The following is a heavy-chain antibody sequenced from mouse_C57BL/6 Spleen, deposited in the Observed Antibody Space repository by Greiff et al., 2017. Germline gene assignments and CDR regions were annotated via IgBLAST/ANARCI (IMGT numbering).Heavy chain of an antibody. J-gene: IGHJ3*01. V-gene: IGHV1-15*01. CDR1: GYTFTDYE. D-gene: IGHD1-1*01. CDR2: IDPETGGT. Sequence: QVQLQQSGAELVRPGASVTLSCKASGYTFTDYEMHWVKQTPVHGLEWIGAIDPETGGTAYNQKFKGKATLTADKSSSTAYMELRSLTSEDSAVYYCTRSACIATVVPLAYWGQGTLVTVSA. CDR3: TRSACIATVVPLAY.